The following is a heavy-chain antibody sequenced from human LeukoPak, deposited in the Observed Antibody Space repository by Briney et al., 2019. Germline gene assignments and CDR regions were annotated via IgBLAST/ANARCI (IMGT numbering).Heavy chain of an antibody. V-gene: IGHV4-34*01. Sequence: SETLSLTCAVNGGSLSGLSWNWIRQSPGKGLEWIGEINQSGTTDYNPSLKSRATMSVDTSKNHFSLTLSSVTAADTAVYYCATLYTPNGVYNWYFDLWGRGTLVTVSS. CDR1: GGSLSGLS. J-gene: IGHJ2*01. CDR2: INQSGTT. CDR3: ATLYTPNGVYNWYFDL. D-gene: IGHD2-8*01.